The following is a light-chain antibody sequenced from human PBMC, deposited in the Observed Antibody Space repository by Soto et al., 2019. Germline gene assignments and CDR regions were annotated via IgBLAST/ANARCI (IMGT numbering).Light chain of an antibody. V-gene: IGKV3-20*01. J-gene: IGKJ1*01. CDR2: GAS. CDR3: QQYGSSPWT. Sequence: ETVLTQSPGTLSLSPVERATLSCRASQTIRSNYLAWYRQTPGQAPRLLMYGASNRATGIADRFSGSGSGTDFTLIISRLEPEDFAPYYCQQYGSSPWTFGQGTKVEIK. CDR1: QTIRSNY.